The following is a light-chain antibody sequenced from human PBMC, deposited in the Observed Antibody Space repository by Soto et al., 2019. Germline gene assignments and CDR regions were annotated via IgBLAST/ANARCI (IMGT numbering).Light chain of an antibody. V-gene: IGLV1-40*01. Sequence: QSALTQPPSVSGAPGQRVTISCTGSSSDIGAGYGVHWYQQLPGTAPKLLIYGNSNRPSGVPDRFSGSKSGTSASLAITGLQAEDEADYYCQSYDSSQVVFGGGTKVTVL. CDR3: QSYDSSQVV. J-gene: IGLJ2*01. CDR1: SSDIGAGYG. CDR2: GNS.